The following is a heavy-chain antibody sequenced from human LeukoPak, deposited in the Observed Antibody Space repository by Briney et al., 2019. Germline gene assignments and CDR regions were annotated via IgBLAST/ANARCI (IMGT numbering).Heavy chain of an antibody. CDR3: ARDLITVTKGFDI. CDR1: GDSFSSNY. Sequence: PSETLSLTCTVSGDSFSSNYWTWIRQPPGKGLEWIGYISYRGSTNYNPSLKSRVTISIDTSKNQFSLKLSSVTAADTAVYYCARDLITVTKGFDIWGQGTMVSVSS. J-gene: IGHJ3*02. CDR2: ISYRGST. V-gene: IGHV4-59*01. D-gene: IGHD4-17*01.